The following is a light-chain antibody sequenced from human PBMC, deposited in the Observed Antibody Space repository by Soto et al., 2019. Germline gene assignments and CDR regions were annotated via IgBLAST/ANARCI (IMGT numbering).Light chain of an antibody. CDR2: AAS. CDR3: QQVNSYPLT. Sequence: IPVTQSPCSLSASVADTSSITCRASPGISRSLAWYQQNPERAPKLLIYAASTLYTGVPSRFSGSGYGTEFTLNISSLQPEDFATYYCQQVNSYPLTFGGGTKVDIK. J-gene: IGKJ4*01. V-gene: IGKV1-9*01. CDR1: PGISRS.